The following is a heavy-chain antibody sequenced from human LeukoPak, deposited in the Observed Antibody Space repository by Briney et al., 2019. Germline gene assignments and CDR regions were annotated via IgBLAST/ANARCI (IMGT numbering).Heavy chain of an antibody. CDR3: ARVLGSGSYSNYFDY. CDR2: IIPIFGTA. CDR1: GGTFSSYA. Sequence: SVKVSCKASGGTFSSYAISWVRQAPGQGLEWMGGIIPIFGTANYAQKFQGRVTITADESTSTAYMELSSLRSEDTAVYYCARVLGSGSYSNYFDYWGQGTLVTVSS. V-gene: IGHV1-69*13. J-gene: IGHJ4*02. D-gene: IGHD1-26*01.